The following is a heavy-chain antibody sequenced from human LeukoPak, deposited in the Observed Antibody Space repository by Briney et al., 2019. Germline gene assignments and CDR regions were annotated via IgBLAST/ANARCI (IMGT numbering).Heavy chain of an antibody. Sequence: GVSLRLSCAASGFTFSSYSMNWVRQAPGKGLEWVSYISSSSSTIYYADSVKGRFTISRDNAKNSLYLQMNSLRAEDTAVYYCAREDDSSSSAFDIWGQGTMVTVSS. J-gene: IGHJ3*02. D-gene: IGHD6-13*01. V-gene: IGHV3-48*01. CDR2: ISSSSSTI. CDR1: GFTFSSYS. CDR3: AREDDSSSSAFDI.